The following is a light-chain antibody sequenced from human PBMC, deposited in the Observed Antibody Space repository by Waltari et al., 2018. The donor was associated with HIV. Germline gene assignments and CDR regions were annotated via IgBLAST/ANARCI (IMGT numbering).Light chain of an antibody. J-gene: IGLJ1*01. V-gene: IGLV1-47*01. Sequence: QSVLTQPPSASGTPGQRVTISCSGSYSNIGSDNVYWYQHLPGTAPKLRIYKNIQRPSGVPDRFSGSKSGASAYLAISGLRSEDEADYYCTGWDASLSEYVFGPGTRVTV. CDR2: KNI. CDR3: TGWDASLSEYV. CDR1: YSNIGSDN.